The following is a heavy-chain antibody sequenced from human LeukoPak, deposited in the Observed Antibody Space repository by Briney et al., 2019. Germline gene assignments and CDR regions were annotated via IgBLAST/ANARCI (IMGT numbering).Heavy chain of an antibody. D-gene: IGHD1-26*01. CDR3: ARLASGSYGPLTPFDY. J-gene: IGHJ4*02. Sequence: PSETLSLTCTVSGGSISSSDYYWSWIRQPPGKGLEWIGDIYYSGSTNYNPSLKSRVTISVDTSKNQFSLRLSSVTAADTAVYYSARLASGSYGPLTPFDYWGQGTLVTVSS. V-gene: IGHV4-61*05. CDR1: GGSISSSDYY. CDR2: IYYSGST.